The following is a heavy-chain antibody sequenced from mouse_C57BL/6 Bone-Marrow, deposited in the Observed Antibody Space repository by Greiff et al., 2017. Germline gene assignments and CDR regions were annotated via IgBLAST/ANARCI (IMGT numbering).Heavy chain of an antibody. CDR2: IYPRSGNT. D-gene: IGHD1-1*01. V-gene: IGHV1-81*01. Sequence: QVPLKQSGAELARPGASVKLSCKASGYTFTSYGISWVKQRTGQGLEWIGEIYPRSGNTYYNEKFKGKATLTADKSSSTAYMELRSLTSEDSAVYFCARRYYGLFAYWGQGTLVTVSA. CDR3: ARRYYGLFAY. J-gene: IGHJ3*01. CDR1: GYTFTSYG.